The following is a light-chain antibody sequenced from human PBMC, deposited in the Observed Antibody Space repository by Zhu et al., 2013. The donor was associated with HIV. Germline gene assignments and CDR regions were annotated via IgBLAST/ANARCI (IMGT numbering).Light chain of an antibody. CDR2: DAS. Sequence: EIVLTQSPATLSLSPGERATLSCRASQSIINFLAWYQQRPGQAPRLLIYDASNRAIGIPARFSGSGSGTDFTLTISSLEPEDFAVYYCQQYGSSPPLTFGGGTKVEIK. J-gene: IGKJ4*01. V-gene: IGKV3-11*01. CDR3: QQYGSSPPLT. CDR1: QSIINF.